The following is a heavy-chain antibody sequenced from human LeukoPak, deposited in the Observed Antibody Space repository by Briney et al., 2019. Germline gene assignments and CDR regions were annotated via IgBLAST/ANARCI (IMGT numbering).Heavy chain of an antibody. Sequence: SETLSLTCTVSGYSISSGYYWGWIRQPPGKGLEWIGSIYHSGSTYYNPSLKSRVTISVDTSKNQFSLKLSSVTAADTAVYYCARENYDILTGYYRGGYYYYYMDVWGKGTTVTVSS. CDR2: IYHSGST. J-gene: IGHJ6*03. D-gene: IGHD3-9*01. CDR1: GYSISSGYY. CDR3: ARENYDILTGYYRGGYYYYYMDV. V-gene: IGHV4-38-2*02.